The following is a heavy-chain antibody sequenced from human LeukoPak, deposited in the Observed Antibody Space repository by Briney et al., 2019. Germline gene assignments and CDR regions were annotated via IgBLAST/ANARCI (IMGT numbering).Heavy chain of an antibody. D-gene: IGHD3-10*01. CDR3: ARDGVTMVRGVFDY. J-gene: IGHJ4*02. V-gene: IGHV1-69*05. CDR2: IIPIFGTA. CDR1: GGTFSSYA. Sequence: ASVKVSCKASGGTFSSYAISWVRQAPGQGLEWMGGIIPIFGTANYAQKFQGRVTMTRDMSTSTVYMELSSLRSEDTAVYYCARDGVTMVRGVFDYWGQGTLVTVSS.